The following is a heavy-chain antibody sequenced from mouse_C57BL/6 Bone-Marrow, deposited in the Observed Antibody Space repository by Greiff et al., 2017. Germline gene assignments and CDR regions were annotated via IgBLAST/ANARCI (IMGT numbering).Heavy chain of an antibody. CDR1: GYTFTSYW. Sequence: VQLQQSGAELAKPGASVKLSCKASGYTFTSYWMHWVKQRPGQGLEWIGYINPSSGYTKYNQKFKDKDTLTADKSSSTAYMQLSSLTYEDSAVYYCARGRFRFAYWGQGTLVTVSA. CDR3: ARGRFRFAY. J-gene: IGHJ3*01. CDR2: INPSSGYT. V-gene: IGHV1-7*01.